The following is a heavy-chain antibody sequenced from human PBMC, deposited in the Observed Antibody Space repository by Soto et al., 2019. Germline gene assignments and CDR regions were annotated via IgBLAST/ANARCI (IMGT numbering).Heavy chain of an antibody. V-gene: IGHV5-51*01. CDR2: IYPGDSDT. Sequence: PGESLKISCKGSGYSFTSYWIGWVRQMPGKGLEWMGIIYPGDSDTRYSPSFQGQVTISADKSISTAYLQWSSLKASDTAMYYCARSVDIVVVPAASGYYFDYWGQGTLVTVSS. CDR3: ARSVDIVVVPAASGYYFDY. J-gene: IGHJ4*02. CDR1: GYSFTSYW. D-gene: IGHD2-2*03.